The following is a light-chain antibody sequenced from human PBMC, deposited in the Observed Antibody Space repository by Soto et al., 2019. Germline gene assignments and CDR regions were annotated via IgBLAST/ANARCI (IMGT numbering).Light chain of an antibody. CDR2: AAS. Sequence: EIVMAQSPATLSVSPGERATLSWRASQGVSSSLAWYQQKPGKAPRLLIDAASTRATGIPARFSGSGSGTEFTLTISSLQSEDFAVYYCQQNNNWPQTFGQGTKVDIK. V-gene: IGKV3-15*01. CDR1: QGVSSS. CDR3: QQNNNWPQT. J-gene: IGKJ1*01.